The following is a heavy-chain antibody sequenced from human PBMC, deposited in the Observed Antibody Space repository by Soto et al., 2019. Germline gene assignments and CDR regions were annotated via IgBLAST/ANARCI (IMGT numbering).Heavy chain of an antibody. V-gene: IGHV4-34*01. CDR3: ARGTQPDYGMDV. D-gene: IGHD2-2*01. Sequence: KPSETLSLTCAVYGGSFSGYYWSWIRQPPGKGLEWIGEINHSGSTNYNPSLKSRVTISVDTSKNQFSLKLSSVTAADTAVYYCARGTQPDYGMDVWGQGTTVTVS. CDR1: GGSFSGYY. CDR2: INHSGST. J-gene: IGHJ6*02.